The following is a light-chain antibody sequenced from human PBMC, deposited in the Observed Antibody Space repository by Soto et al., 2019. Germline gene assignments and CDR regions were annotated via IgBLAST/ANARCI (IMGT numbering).Light chain of an antibody. Sequence: EIVLTQSPGTLSLSPGDRATLSCRASQSVSSSYLSWYQQKPGQAPRLLIYGASSRSTGIPARFSGSGSGTDFSLTISRLEPEDFAVYYCQQYGSSLSWTFGQGTKVEIK. CDR2: GAS. J-gene: IGKJ1*01. CDR1: QSVSSSY. CDR3: QQYGSSLSWT. V-gene: IGKV3-20*01.